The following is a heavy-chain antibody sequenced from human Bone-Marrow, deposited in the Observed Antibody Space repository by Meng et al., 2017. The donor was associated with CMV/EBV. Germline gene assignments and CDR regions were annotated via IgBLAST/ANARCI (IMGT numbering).Heavy chain of an antibody. V-gene: IGHV3-30*02. Sequence: GESLKISCAASGFTVSNHGMHWVRQAPGRGLDWLALIQHDGSNKYYADSVKGRFTISRDNSKSTLYLQMNSLRAEDTAVYYCAKYLGGGWYYRDYFDYWGQGTLVTVSS. CDR2: IQHDGSNK. D-gene: IGHD6-19*01. CDR1: GFTVSNHG. CDR3: AKYLGGGWYYRDYFDY. J-gene: IGHJ4*02.